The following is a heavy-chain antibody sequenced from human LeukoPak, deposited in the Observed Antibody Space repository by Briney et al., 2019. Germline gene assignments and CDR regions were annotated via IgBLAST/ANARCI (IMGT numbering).Heavy chain of an antibody. J-gene: IGHJ4*02. CDR1: GFTFSSYE. CDR3: AKRSNFWTGYLDY. Sequence: PGGSLRLSCAASGFTFSSYEMNWVRQAPGKGLEWVSYISFSGSAIYYADSVKGRFTISRDNAKNSLYLQMNSLRAEDTAVYYCAKRSNFWTGYLDYWGQGALVTVSS. D-gene: IGHD3/OR15-3a*01. V-gene: IGHV3-48*03. CDR2: ISFSGSAI.